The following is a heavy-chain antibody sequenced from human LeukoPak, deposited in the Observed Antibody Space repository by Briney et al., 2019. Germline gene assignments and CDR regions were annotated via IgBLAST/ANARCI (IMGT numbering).Heavy chain of an antibody. CDR2: IYHSGGT. CDR3: ARDYYDSSGYFNNWFDP. J-gene: IGHJ5*02. CDR1: GGSIISGGYY. V-gene: IGHV4-30-2*01. D-gene: IGHD3-22*01. Sequence: SETLSLTCTVSGGSIISGGYYWSWIRQPPGKGLEWLGYIYHSGGTSYNPSLKTRVTISVDRSKNQFSLKLSSVTAADTAVYYCARDYYDSSGYFNNWFDPWGQGILVTVSS.